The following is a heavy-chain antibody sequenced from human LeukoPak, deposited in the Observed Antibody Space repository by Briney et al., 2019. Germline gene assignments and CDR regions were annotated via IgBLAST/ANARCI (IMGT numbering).Heavy chain of an antibody. J-gene: IGHJ4*02. CDR2: IIPIFGTA. D-gene: IGHD3-22*01. CDR3: VFDSRGYLAPSPPPYFDY. Sequence: SVKVSCKASGGIFSRYAISWVRQAPGQGLEWMGGIIPIFGTAKYAQKFQGRITLTTDESTSTAYMELSSLRTEDTAVYYCVFDSRGYLAPSPPPYFDYWGQGTLVTVSS. CDR1: GGIFSRYA. V-gene: IGHV1-69*05.